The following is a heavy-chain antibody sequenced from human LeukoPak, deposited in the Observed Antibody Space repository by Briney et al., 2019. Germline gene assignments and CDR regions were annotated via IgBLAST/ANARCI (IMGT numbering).Heavy chain of an antibody. J-gene: IGHJ4*02. CDR1: GFTFSSYA. CDR3: ARAKDIVVVPADY. Sequence: GGSLRLSCAASGFTFSSYAMHWVRQAPGKGREWLAVISYDGSNKYYADSVKGRFTISRDNSKNTLYLQMNSLRAEDTAVYYCARAKDIVVVPADYWGQGTLVTVSS. D-gene: IGHD2-2*01. V-gene: IGHV3-30-3*01. CDR2: ISYDGSNK.